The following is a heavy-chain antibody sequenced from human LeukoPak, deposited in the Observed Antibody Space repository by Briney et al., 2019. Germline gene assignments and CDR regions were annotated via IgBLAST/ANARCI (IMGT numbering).Heavy chain of an antibody. V-gene: IGHV1-2*02. CDR1: GYTFTGYY. CDR2: INPNSGGT. Sequence: ASVKVSCKASGYTFTGYYMHWVRQAPGQGLEWMGWINPNSGGTNYAQKFQGRVTVTRDTSISTAYMELSSLRSEDTAVYYCASGWFGELFHLDYWGQGTLVTVSS. J-gene: IGHJ4*02. CDR3: ASGWFGELFHLDY. D-gene: IGHD3-10*01.